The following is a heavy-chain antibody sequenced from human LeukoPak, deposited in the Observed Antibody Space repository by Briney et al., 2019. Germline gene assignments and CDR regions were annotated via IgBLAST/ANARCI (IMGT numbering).Heavy chain of an antibody. CDR3: ARGGYFQGAFDI. J-gene: IGHJ3*02. CDR1: GGTFSSYA. Sequence: GASVKVSCKASGGTFSSYAISWVRQAPGQGLGWMGGIIPIFGTANYAQKFQGRVTITADESTSTAYMELSSLRSEDTAVYYCARGGYFQGAFDIWGXGTXVTVSS. V-gene: IGHV1-69*13. D-gene: IGHD3-22*01. CDR2: IIPIFGTA.